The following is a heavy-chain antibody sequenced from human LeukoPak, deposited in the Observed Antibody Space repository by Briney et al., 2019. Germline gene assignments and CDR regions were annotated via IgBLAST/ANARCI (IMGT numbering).Heavy chain of an antibody. V-gene: IGHV3-30-3*01. Sequence: SGFXXXXYAMHWVRQAPGKGLDWVAVISYDGSNKYYADSVKGRFTISRDNSKNTLYLQMNRLRYEDTAVYYCARGDYSSQEYWGQGTLVTVSS. D-gene: IGHD6-13*01. CDR3: ARGDYSSQEY. J-gene: IGHJ4*02. CDR1: GFXXXXYA. CDR2: ISYDGSNK.